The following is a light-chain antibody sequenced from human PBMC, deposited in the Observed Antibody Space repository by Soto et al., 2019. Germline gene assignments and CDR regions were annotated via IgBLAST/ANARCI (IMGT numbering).Light chain of an antibody. CDR2: EVS. CDR3: SSSTSITTLDV. V-gene: IGLV2-14*01. CDR1: SSDVGGYNY. Sequence: QSALTQPASVSGSPGQSITISCTGTSSDVGGYNYVSWYQQHPGKAPKLIIFEVSNRPSGVSNRFSGSKSGNTASLTISGLQAEDEADYYCSSSTSITTLDVFGTGTKATVL. J-gene: IGLJ1*01.